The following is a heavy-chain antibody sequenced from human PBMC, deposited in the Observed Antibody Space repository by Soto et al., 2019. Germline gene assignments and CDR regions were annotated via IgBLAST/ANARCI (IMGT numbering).Heavy chain of an antibody. CDR2: IYHSGDT. CDR1: GGSISSNNW. Sequence: QVQLQESGPRLVKPSGTLSLTCTVSGGSISSNNWWTWVRQPPGKGLEWIGEIYHSGDTNYKPSLETRVSISVDKSKNQISLRLNSVTAADTAVYYCARETYSNYGGWIDFWGQGALVTVPS. V-gene: IGHV4-4*02. CDR3: ARETYSNYGGWIDF. J-gene: IGHJ4*02. D-gene: IGHD4-4*01.